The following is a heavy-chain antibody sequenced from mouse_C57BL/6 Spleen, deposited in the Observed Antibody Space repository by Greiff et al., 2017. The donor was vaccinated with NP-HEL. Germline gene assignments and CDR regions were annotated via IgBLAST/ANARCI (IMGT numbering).Heavy chain of an antibody. D-gene: IGHD1-1*01. J-gene: IGHJ1*03. CDR2: ISNLAYSI. CDR1: GFTFSDYG. V-gene: IGHV5-15*01. CDR3: ARRAYGSSYWYFDV. Sequence: EVKLQESGGGLVQPGGSLKLSCAASGFTFSDYGMAWVRQAPRKGPEWVAFISNLAYSIYYADTVTGRFTISRENAKNTLYLEMSSLRSEDTAMYYCARRAYGSSYWYFDVWGTGTTVTVSS.